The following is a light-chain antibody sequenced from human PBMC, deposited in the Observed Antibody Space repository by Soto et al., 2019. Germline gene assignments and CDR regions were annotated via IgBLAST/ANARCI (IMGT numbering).Light chain of an antibody. J-gene: IGLJ2*01. CDR2: EGS. CDR1: SSDVGGYNY. CDR3: SSYTSSTTLVV. V-gene: IGLV2-14*01. Sequence: QSALTQPASVSGSPGQSITISCTGTSSDVGGYNYVSWYRQHPGKAPKLMIYEGSNRPSGVSDRFSGSKSDNTASLTISGLQAEDEADYYCSSYTSSTTLVVFGGGTKLTVL.